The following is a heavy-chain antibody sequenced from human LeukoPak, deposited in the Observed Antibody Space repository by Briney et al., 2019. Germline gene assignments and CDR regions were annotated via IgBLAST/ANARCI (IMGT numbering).Heavy chain of an antibody. Sequence: GASVKVSCKASGYTFTSYYMHWVRQAPGQGLEWMGGIIPIFGTANYAQKFQGRVTITADKSTSTAYMELSSLRSEDTAVYYCARANLSITIFGVVIPYYYYYYYMDVWGKGTTVTVSS. V-gene: IGHV1-69*06. CDR3: ARANLSITIFGVVIPYYYYYYYMDV. CDR1: GYTFTSYY. J-gene: IGHJ6*03. CDR2: IIPIFGTA. D-gene: IGHD3-3*01.